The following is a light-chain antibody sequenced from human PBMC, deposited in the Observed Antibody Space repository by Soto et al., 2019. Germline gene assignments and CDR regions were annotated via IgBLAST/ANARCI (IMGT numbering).Light chain of an antibody. Sequence: EIVLTQSPGTLSLSPGERATLSCRASQSVSSSYLVWYQQKPGQAPRLLIYGASSRATGIPDRFSGSGSGTDFTLTISSLEPEDFAVYYCQQYGSSPTFGQGTKVEIK. CDR3: QQYGSSPT. CDR1: QSVSSSY. CDR2: GAS. V-gene: IGKV3-20*01. J-gene: IGKJ1*01.